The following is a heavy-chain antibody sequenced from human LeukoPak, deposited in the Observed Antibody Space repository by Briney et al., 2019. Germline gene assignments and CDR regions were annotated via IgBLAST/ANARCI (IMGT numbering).Heavy chain of an antibody. CDR1: GLTFSNYA. D-gene: IGHD6-19*01. V-gene: IGHV3-23*01. CDR2: ISATGGST. CDR3: AKHAGVSSAWLSHFDY. Sequence: GGSLRLSCAASGLTFSNYAMSWVRQAPGKGLEWVSGISATGGSTYYADSVKGQFAVSRDNSKNTLSLQMNNLRADDTAVYYCAKHAGVSSAWLSHFDYWGQGTLVTVSS. J-gene: IGHJ4*02.